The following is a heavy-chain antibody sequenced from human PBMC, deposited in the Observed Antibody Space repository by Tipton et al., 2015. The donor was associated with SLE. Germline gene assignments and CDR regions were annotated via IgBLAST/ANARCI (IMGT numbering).Heavy chain of an antibody. CDR3: ARLREYTYGCDY. Sequence: TLSFTCTVSGGSISSNSYYRGWIRQPPGKGLEWIGSIYYSGSTYYNPSLKSRVTISVDTSKNQFSLKLSSVTAADTAVYYCARLREYTYGCDYWGQGTLVTVSS. D-gene: IGHD5-18*01. CDR1: GGSISSNSYY. V-gene: IGHV4-39*01. J-gene: IGHJ4*02. CDR2: IYYSGST.